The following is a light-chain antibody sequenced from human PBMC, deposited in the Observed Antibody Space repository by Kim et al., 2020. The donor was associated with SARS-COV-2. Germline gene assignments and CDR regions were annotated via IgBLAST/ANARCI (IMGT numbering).Light chain of an antibody. CDR1: QSVSSN. CDR2: GAS. CDR3: QQYDFWPRT. J-gene: IGKJ1*01. Sequence: EIVMTQSPATLSVSPGERATLSCRASQSVSSNLAWYQQKPGQSPRLLIYGASTRATGIPARFSGSGSGTELTLTISSLKSEDSAVYYCQQYDFWPRTFGQGTKVDIK. V-gene: IGKV3-15*01.